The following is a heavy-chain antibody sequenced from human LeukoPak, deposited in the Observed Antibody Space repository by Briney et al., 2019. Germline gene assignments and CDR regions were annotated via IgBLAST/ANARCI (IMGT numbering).Heavy chain of an antibody. Sequence: ASVKVSCKASGGTFSSYAISWVRQAPGQGLEWMGGIIPIFGTANHAQKFQGRVTITTDESTSTAYMELSSLRSEDTAVYYCASCLWFGELGYYYYMDVWGKGTTVTVSS. J-gene: IGHJ6*03. CDR3: ASCLWFGELGYYYYMDV. D-gene: IGHD3-10*01. V-gene: IGHV1-69*05. CDR2: IIPIFGTA. CDR1: GGTFSSYA.